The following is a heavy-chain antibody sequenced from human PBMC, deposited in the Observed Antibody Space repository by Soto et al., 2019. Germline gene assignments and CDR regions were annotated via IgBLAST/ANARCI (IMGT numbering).Heavy chain of an antibody. Sequence: PSETLSLTCAVSGGSISSGGYSWSWIRQPPGKGLEWIGYIYHSGSTYYNPSLKSRVTISVDRSKNQFSLKLSSVTAADTAVYYCAREELRRLRGGFDYWGQGTVVTVSS. CDR3: AREELRRLRGGFDY. V-gene: IGHV4-30-2*01. D-gene: IGHD5-12*01. CDR1: GGSISSGGYS. J-gene: IGHJ4*02. CDR2: IYHSGST.